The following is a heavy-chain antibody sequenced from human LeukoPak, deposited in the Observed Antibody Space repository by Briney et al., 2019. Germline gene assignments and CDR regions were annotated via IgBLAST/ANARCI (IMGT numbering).Heavy chain of an antibody. J-gene: IGHJ6*03. CDR2: INHSGST. CDR1: GGSISSYY. CDR3: ARDGVSSSWYRNYYYYMDV. Sequence: SETLSLTCTVSGGSISSYYWSWIRQPPGKGLEWIGEINHSGSTNYNPSLKSRVTISVDTSKNQFSLKLSSVTAADTAVYYCARDGVSSSWYRNYYYYMDVWGKGTTVTISS. V-gene: IGHV4-34*01. D-gene: IGHD6-13*01.